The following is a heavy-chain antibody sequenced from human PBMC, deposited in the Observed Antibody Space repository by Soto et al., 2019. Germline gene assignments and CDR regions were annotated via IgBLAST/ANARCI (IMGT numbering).Heavy chain of an antibody. V-gene: IGHV1-69*13. J-gene: IGHJ6*02. CDR2: IIPIFGTA. CDR3: ARDWGDYDWAPRQGYYYYGMDV. Sequence: SVKVSCKASGGTFSSYAISWVRQAPGQGLEWMGGIIPIFGTANYAQKFQGRVTITADESTSTAYMELSSLRSEDTAVYYCARDWGDYDWAPRQGYYYYGMDVWGQGTTVTVSS. CDR1: GGTFSSYA. D-gene: IGHD5-12*01.